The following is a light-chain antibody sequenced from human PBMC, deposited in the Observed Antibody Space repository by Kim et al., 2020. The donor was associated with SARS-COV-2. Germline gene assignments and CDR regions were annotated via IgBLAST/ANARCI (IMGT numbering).Light chain of an antibody. CDR2: GKN. Sequence: SSELTRDPAVSVALGQTVRITCQGDSLRSYYANWYQQKPGQAPVLVIYGKNNRPSGIPDRFSGSSSGNTASLTITGAQAEDEADYYCNSRDSSDNHVVFGGGTQLTVL. CDR3: NSRDSSDNHVV. V-gene: IGLV3-19*01. J-gene: IGLJ2*01. CDR1: SLRSYY.